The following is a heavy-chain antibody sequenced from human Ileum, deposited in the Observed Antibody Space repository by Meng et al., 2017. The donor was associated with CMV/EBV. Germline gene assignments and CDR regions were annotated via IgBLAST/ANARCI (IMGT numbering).Heavy chain of an antibody. J-gene: IGHJ4*02. CDR1: GFPFSDYY. CDR2: ISGGSGDT. V-gene: IGHV3-11*05. D-gene: IGHD1-1*01. Sequence: GELVEAGGDFVQPGGSLRLSCVASGFPFSDYYMSWDRPAPGKGLECISYISGGSGDTNYADSVKGRFIISRDNAQNSLFRQMNSLRAEDTAIYYCTRTTRVPEFWGQGTLVTVSS. CDR3: TRTTRVPEF.